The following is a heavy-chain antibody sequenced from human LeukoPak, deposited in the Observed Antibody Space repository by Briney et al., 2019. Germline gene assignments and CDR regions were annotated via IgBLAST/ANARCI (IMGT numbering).Heavy chain of an antibody. V-gene: IGHV4-34*01. CDR1: GGSFSGYY. Sequence: SETLSLTCAVYGGSFSGYYWSWIRQPPEKGLEWIGEINHSGSTNYNPSLKSRVTISVDTSKNQFSLKLSSVTAADTAVYYCARGLGRADYWGQGTLVTVSS. J-gene: IGHJ4*02. CDR2: INHSGST. CDR3: ARGLGRADY.